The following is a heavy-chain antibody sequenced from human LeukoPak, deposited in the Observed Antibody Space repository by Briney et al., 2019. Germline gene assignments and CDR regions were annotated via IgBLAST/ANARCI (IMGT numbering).Heavy chain of an antibody. J-gene: IGHJ1*01. CDR2: IKCDGST. CDR1: GFTFSTYW. V-gene: IGHV3-74*01. D-gene: IGHD3-3*01. CDR3: ARAPSEIGGYYPEYFRH. Sequence: GGSLRLSCAASGFTFSTYWMHWVRQAPGKGLVWVSRIKCDGSTNYADDFKGRFTIFRDNAKNTLSLQMNSLRPEDTGVYYCARAPSEIGGYYPEYFRHWGQGTLVTVSS.